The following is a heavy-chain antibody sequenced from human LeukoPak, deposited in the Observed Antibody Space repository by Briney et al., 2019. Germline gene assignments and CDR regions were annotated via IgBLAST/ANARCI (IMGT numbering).Heavy chain of an antibody. CDR3: ARDREKWLVPPGFDP. D-gene: IGHD6-19*01. CDR1: GFTFDDYG. Sequence: PGGSLRLSCAASGFTFDDYGMNWVRQAPGKGLEWVAHINWNGGRTEYEDSVKGRFTISRDNAKKSLHLEMNSLRAEDTAFYYCARDREKWLVPPGFDPWGQGTLVIVSS. V-gene: IGHV3-20*04. J-gene: IGHJ5*02. CDR2: INWNGGRT.